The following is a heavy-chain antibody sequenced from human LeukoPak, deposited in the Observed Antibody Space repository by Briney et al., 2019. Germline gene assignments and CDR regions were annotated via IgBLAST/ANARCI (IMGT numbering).Heavy chain of an antibody. J-gene: IGHJ4*02. CDR3: ARGTTVTTLHLDY. V-gene: IGHV3-21*01. Sequence: GGSLRLSCAASGFTFSSYSMNWVRQAPGKGLEWVSSISSSSSYIYYADSVKGRFTISRDNAKNSLYLQMNSQRAEDTAVYYCARGTTVTTLHLDYWGQGTLVTVSS. CDR2: ISSSSSYI. CDR1: GFTFSSYS. D-gene: IGHD4-17*01.